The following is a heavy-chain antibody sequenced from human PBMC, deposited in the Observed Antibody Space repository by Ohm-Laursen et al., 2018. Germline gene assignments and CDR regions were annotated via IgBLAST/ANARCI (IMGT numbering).Heavy chain of an antibody. D-gene: IGHD5-18*01. CDR1: VYTFTGYY. J-gene: IGHJ4*02. CDR3: ARGWETWIQLWKTPGGFDF. V-gene: IGHV1-2*02. CDR2: INPNSGGT. Sequence: ASVKASCKASVYTFTGYYMHWVRQAPGQGLEWMGWINPNSGGTNYAQKFQGRVTMTRDTSISTAYMELSRLRSDDTAVDYWARGWETWIQLWKTPGGFDFWGQGTLVTVSS.